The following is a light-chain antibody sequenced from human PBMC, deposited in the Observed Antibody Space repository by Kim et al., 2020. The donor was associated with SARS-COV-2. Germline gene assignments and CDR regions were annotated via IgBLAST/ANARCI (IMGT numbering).Light chain of an antibody. CDR1: SLRSYY. V-gene: IGLV3-19*01. CDR2: GRD. J-gene: IGLJ1*01. CDR3: SSRDSGGNLYV. Sequence: AMGQTVRITCQGDSLRSYYANWYQQKPGQAPLLVIYGRDNRPSGIPDRFSGSSSGNTASLTITGAQVEDEADYYCSSRDSGGNLYVFGTGTKVTVL.